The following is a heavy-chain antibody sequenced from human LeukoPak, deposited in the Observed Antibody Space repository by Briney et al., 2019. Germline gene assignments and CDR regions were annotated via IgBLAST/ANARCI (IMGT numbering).Heavy chain of an antibody. CDR1: GFTFSSYG. CDR2: ISGGGDST. CDR3: AKSDYTISRSFDP. J-gene: IGHJ5*02. D-gene: IGHD2-2*02. V-gene: IGHV3-23*01. Sequence: GGSLRLSCVASGFTFSSYGMSWVRQAPGKGLEWVSAISGGGDSTYYADSVKGRFTISRDTSKNMLYLQMNSLRAEDTALYYCAKSDYTISRSFDPWGQGTLVTVSS.